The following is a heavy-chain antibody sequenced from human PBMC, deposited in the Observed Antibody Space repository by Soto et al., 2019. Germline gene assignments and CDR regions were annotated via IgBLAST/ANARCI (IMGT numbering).Heavy chain of an antibody. D-gene: IGHD3-22*01. J-gene: IGHJ4*02. CDR3: ARSADYYDSSGPYY. V-gene: IGHV1-69*02. CDR1: GGTFSSYT. CDR2: IIPILGIA. Sequence: GASVKVSCKASGGTFSSYTISWVRQAPGQGLEWMGRIIPILGIANYAQKFQGRVTMTTDTSTSTAYMELRSLRSDDTAVYYCARSADYYDSSGPYYWGQGTLVTVSS.